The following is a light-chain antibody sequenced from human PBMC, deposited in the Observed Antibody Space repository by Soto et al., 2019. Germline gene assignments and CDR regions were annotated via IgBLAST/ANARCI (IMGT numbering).Light chain of an antibody. CDR3: QQRGNWPPT. Sequence: EIVLTQSPATLSLSPGERATLSCRASQSVSRFLAWYQQKPGQAPRLLIYDASNSATGIPARFSGSGSGTDFTLTISSLEPEDFADYYCQQRGNWPPTFGPGTKVEIK. CDR2: DAS. V-gene: IGKV3-11*01. J-gene: IGKJ3*01. CDR1: QSVSRF.